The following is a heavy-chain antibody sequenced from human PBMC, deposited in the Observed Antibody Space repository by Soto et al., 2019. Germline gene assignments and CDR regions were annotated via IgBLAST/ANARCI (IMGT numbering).Heavy chain of an antibody. CDR3: ARERGDSHWIDP. Sequence: PSETLSLTCTVSGGSISSSSYYWGWIRQPPGKGLEWTGSIYYSGNTYYNPSLKSRVTISVDTSKNQFSLRLTSVTGADTAVYYCARERGDSHWIDPWGQGTLVTVSS. V-gene: IGHV4-39*07. CDR2: IYYSGNT. CDR1: GGSISSSSYY. D-gene: IGHD2-21*01. J-gene: IGHJ5*02.